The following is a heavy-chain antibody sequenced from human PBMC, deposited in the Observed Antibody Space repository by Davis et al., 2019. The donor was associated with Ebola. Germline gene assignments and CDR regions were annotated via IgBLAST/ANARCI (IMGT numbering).Heavy chain of an antibody. CDR1: GFTVSSNH. J-gene: IGHJ4*02. CDR2: IYDQST. CDR3: ATTQWLREFDN. V-gene: IGHV3-53*05. Sequence: GESLKTPCAAPGFTVSSNHMSWVRQAPGKGLEWVSVIYDQSTAYADSVRGRFIISRDKSNNTLYLEMNSLRVDDTAVYYCATTQWLREFDNWGQGTLVTVSS. D-gene: IGHD6-19*01.